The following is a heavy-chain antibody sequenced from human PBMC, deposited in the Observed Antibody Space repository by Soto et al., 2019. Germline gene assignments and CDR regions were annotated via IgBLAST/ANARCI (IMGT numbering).Heavy chain of an antibody. Sequence: SETLSLTCTVSGGSISGHAWIWVRQPAGRGLEWIGHIYPSGSTSYNPSLRSRVTMSPDTSNNQIFLNLTSVTAADTAVFYCVRGRSYSVYDFWGPGTLVTVSS. V-gene: IGHV4-4*07. J-gene: IGHJ4*02. CDR2: IYPSGST. CDR1: GGSISGHA. D-gene: IGHD5-12*01. CDR3: VRGRSYSVYDF.